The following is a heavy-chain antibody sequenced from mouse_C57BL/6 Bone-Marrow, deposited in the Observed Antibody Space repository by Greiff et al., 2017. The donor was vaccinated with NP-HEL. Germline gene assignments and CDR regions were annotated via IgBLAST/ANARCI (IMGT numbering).Heavy chain of an antibody. CDR3: AREYYGNYLYFDY. CDR1: GYTFTDHT. J-gene: IGHJ2*01. V-gene: IGHV1-78*01. Sequence: QVQLQQSDAELVKPGASVKISCKVSGYTFTDHTIHWMKQRPEQGLEWIGYIYPRDGSTKYNEKFKGKATMTADKTSSTAYMQLNSLTSEDSAVYCCAREYYGNYLYFDYWGQGTTLTVSS. CDR2: IYPRDGST. D-gene: IGHD2-1*01.